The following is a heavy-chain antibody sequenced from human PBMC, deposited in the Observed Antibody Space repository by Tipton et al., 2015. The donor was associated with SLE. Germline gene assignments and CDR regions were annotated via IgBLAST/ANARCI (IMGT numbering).Heavy chain of an antibody. D-gene: IGHD5-24*01. CDR2: SNSDGSDT. CDR1: GFTFSSHW. CDR3: ARSEMATITY. V-gene: IGHV3-74*01. J-gene: IGHJ4*02. Sequence: SLRLSCAASGFTFSSHWMHWIRQAPGKGLVWVSRSNSDGSDTSYADSVKGRFTISRDNAKNTLYLQMNSLGAEDTAVYYCARSEMATITYWGQGTLVTVSS.